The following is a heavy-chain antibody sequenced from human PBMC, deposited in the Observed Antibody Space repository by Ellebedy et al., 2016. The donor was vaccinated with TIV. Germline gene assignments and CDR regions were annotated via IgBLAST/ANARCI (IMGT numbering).Heavy chain of an antibody. CDR2: IDHSGNI. CDR3: ARGQGFLESTSPGYAFDP. V-gene: IGHV4-34*01. J-gene: IGHJ5*02. D-gene: IGHD3-3*01. Sequence: SETLSLTXGVSNVSFSHYYWSWIRQSPKKGLEFIAEIDHSGNINYNPSLKSRVAISIDTSTRQFSLKLKSLTAADTAVYYCARGQGFLESTSPGYAFDPWGQGVQVTVSS. CDR1: NVSFSHYY.